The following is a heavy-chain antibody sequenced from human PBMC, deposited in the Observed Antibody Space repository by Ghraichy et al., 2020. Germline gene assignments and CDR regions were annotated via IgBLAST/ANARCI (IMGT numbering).Heavy chain of an antibody. J-gene: IGHJ3*02. CDR2: IDSSSSYI. V-gene: IGHV3-21*01. D-gene: IGHD2-15*01. CDR3: AKDPGYCSGGRCFPDAFDI. Sequence: GGSLRLSCVASGLNFSRSRMSWVRQAPGKGPEWVSFIDSSSSYIYYADSVKGRFTVSRDNTKNSLYLQMNSLRAEDTAMYYCAKDPGYCSGGRCFPDAFDIWGQGTMVTVSS. CDR1: GLNFSRSR.